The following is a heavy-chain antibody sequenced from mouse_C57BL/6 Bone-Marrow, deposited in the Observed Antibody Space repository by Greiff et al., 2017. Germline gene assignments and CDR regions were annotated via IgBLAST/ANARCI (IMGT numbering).Heavy chain of an antibody. CDR1: GFNIKDYY. D-gene: IGHD2-5*01. CDR2: IDPEDGDT. V-gene: IGHV14-1*01. Sequence: EVQRVEPGAELVRPGASAKLSCTASGFNIKDYYMHWVKQRPEQGLEWIGRIDPEDGDTDYAPKFQGKATMTVDTSSSTAYLQLSSLTSEDTAVYYCTYNSNPVWGKGTLVTVSA. J-gene: IGHJ3*01. CDR3: TYNSNPV.